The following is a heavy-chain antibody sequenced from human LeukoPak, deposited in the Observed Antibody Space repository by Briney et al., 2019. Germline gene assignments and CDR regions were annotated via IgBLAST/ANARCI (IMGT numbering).Heavy chain of an antibody. CDR1: GSTFSNYA. V-gene: IGHV3-23*01. J-gene: IGHJ4*02. CDR3: ARVYETNGYLY. CDR2: ISNRGGVT. Sequence: GGSLRLSCAASGSTFSNYAMSWVRQAPGKGLEWVSPISNRGGVTYYAESVKDRFTISRDNSKNTLYLQMNSLRVEDTAVYYCARVYETNGYLYWGQGSLVTVSS. D-gene: IGHD3-22*01.